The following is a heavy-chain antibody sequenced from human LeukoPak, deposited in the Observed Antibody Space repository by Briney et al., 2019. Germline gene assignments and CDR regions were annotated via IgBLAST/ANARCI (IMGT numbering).Heavy chain of an antibody. Sequence: SETLSLTCTVSGGSISSSSYYWSWIRQPPGKGLEWIGEINHSGSTNYNPSLKSRVTISVDTSKNQFSLKLSSVTAADTAVYYCASFDYSSSWSRFDYWGQGTLVTVSS. D-gene: IGHD6-13*01. CDR3: ASFDYSSSWSRFDY. J-gene: IGHJ4*02. CDR2: INHSGST. V-gene: IGHV4-39*07. CDR1: GGSISSSSYY.